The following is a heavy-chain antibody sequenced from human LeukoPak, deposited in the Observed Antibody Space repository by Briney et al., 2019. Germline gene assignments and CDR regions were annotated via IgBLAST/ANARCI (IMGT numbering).Heavy chain of an antibody. J-gene: IGHJ3*02. V-gene: IGHV1-2*02. D-gene: IGHD1-26*01. CDR1: GYTFSGYY. CDR2: INPNSGGT. CDR3: ARGVLLQGRGAFDI. Sequence: ASVKVSCKASGYTFSGYYMHWVRQAPGQGLEWMGEINPNSGGTNYAQKFQDRVTMTRDTSISTAYMELSSLTYDDTAVYYCARGVLLQGRGAFDIWGQGAMVTVSS.